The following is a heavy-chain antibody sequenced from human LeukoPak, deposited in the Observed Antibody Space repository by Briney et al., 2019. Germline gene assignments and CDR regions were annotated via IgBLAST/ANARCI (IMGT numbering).Heavy chain of an antibody. V-gene: IGHV4-59*01. D-gene: IGHD3-9*01. CDR3: ARVVYDILTGYYFDY. CDR1: GGSISSYY. Sequence: PSETLSLTCTVSGGSISSYYWSWIRQPPGKGLEWIGYIYYSGSTNHNPSLKSRVTISVDTSKNQFSLKLSSVTAADTAVYYCARVVYDILTGYYFDYWGQGTLVTVSS. CDR2: IYYSGST. J-gene: IGHJ4*02.